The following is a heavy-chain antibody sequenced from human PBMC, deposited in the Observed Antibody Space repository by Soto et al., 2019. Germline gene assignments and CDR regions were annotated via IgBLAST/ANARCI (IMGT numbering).Heavy chain of an antibody. D-gene: IGHD6-13*01. CDR1: GGSISSSGYY. J-gene: IGHJ5*02. CDR2: IFYTGTT. Sequence: QLQLQESGPGLVKPSETLSLTCTVSGGSISSSGYYWGWIRQPPGKGLEWIGSIFYTGTTYYNPSLKTRVTISVDTSTDQFPLKLIAVTAADPAVYYCARHDDSPCIAAAAFDPWGQGIIVTFSS. CDR3: ARHDDSPCIAAAAFDP. V-gene: IGHV4-39*01.